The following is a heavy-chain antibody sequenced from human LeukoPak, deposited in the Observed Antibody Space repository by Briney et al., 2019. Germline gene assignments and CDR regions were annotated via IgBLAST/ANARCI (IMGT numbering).Heavy chain of an antibody. J-gene: IGHJ4*02. Sequence: GGSLRLSCAASGFTVSSYAMSWVRQAPGKGLEWVSAISGSGGSTYYADSVKGRSTISRDNSKNTLYLQMNSLRAEDTAVYYCAKYFERWLQLSFFDYWGQGTLVTVSS. CDR3: AKYFERWLQLSFFDY. D-gene: IGHD5-24*01. CDR2: ISGSGGST. CDR1: GFTVSSYA. V-gene: IGHV3-23*01.